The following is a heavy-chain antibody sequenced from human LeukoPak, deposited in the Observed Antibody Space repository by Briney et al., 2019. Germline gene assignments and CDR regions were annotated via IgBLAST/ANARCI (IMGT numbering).Heavy chain of an antibody. CDR1: GFTFSSYW. D-gene: IGHD2-2*01. CDR3: ARAPITVVPTRRPTYFDY. J-gene: IGHJ4*02. Sequence: GGSLRLSCTTSGFTFSSYWMSWGRQAPGKGLERVANIKQDGGAKYVDSVQGRFTISRDNSKNSLYLQMSSLRADDTAVYYCARAPITVVPTRRPTYFDYWGQGTLVTVSS. CDR2: IKQDGGA. V-gene: IGHV3-7*01.